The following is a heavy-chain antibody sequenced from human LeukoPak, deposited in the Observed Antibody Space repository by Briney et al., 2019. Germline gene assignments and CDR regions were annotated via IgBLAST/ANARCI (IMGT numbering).Heavy chain of an antibody. CDR2: IYTSGNT. V-gene: IGHV4-4*07. Sequence: SETLSLTCTVSGDSISSYYWSWIRQPAGKGLEWIGRIYTSGNTKYNPSLKSRVTMSLDTSKNQFSLKLNSVTAADTAVYYCARGGVPGLVGTKVRRPWFDPWGQGTLVTVSS. D-gene: IGHD1-7*01. J-gene: IGHJ5*02. CDR1: GDSISSYY. CDR3: ARGGVPGLVGTKVRRPWFDP.